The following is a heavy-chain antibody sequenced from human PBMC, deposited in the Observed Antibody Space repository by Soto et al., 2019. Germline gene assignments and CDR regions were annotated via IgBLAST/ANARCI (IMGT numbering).Heavy chain of an antibody. CDR1: GGSISSTGHN. CDR3: ARLMGVVTVDY. V-gene: IGHV4-39*02. Sequence: QLQLQESGPGLVKPSETLSLTCSVSGGSISSTGHNWGGIRKPPGKGRGWIGNIFYSGSPYYNPSLKSRVTISVDTSKNHFSLALTSVTAADTAVYYCARLMGVVTVDYWGQGALVTVSS. D-gene: IGHD2-21*02. CDR2: IFYSGSP. J-gene: IGHJ4*02.